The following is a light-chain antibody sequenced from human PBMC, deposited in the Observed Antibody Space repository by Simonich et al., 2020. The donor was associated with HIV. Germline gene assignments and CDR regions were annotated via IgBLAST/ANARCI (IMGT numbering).Light chain of an antibody. CDR3: LQDYTTSWT. CDR2: AAS. V-gene: IGKV1-39*01. Sequence: DIQMTQSPSSLSASVGDRVTITCRPSQNISSYLNWFQQKPGKAPKLLIYAASSLQSGVPSRFSGSGSGTDFTLTISSLQPEDVATYYCLQDYTTSWTFGQGTKVEIK. CDR1: QNISSY. J-gene: IGKJ1*01.